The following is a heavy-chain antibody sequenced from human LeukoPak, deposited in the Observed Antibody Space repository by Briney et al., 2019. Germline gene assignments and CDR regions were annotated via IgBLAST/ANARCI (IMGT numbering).Heavy chain of an antibody. J-gene: IGHJ3*02. CDR1: GFTFSSYA. D-gene: IGHD3-10*01. CDR2: ISSNGGST. CDR3: ARGGPVRDGAFDI. V-gene: IGHV3-64*01. Sequence: GGSLRLSCAASGFTFSSYAMHWVRQAPGKGLEYVSAISSNGGSTYYANSVKGRFTISRDNSKNTLYLQMGSLRAEDMAVYYCARGGPVRDGAFDIWGQGTMVTVSS.